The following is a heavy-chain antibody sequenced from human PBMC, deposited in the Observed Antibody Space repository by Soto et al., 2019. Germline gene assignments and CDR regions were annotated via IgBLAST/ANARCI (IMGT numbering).Heavy chain of an antibody. V-gene: IGHV4-59*01. CDR2: IYYSGST. CDR1: GGSISTYS. CDR3: ARDSSSSSPDYYYGMDV. D-gene: IGHD6-6*01. J-gene: IGHJ6*02. Sequence: PSETLSLTCTVSGGSISTYSWSWIRQPPGKGLEWIGYIYYSGSTNYNPSLKSRVTISVDTSKNQFSLKVSSVTAADTAVYYCARDSSSSSPDYYYGMDVWGQGTTVTVSS.